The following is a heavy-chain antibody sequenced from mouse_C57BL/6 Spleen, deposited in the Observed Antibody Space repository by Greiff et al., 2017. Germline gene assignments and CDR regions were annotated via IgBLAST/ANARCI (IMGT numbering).Heavy chain of an antibody. CDR2: ISSGSRTI. Sequence: EVQRVESGGGLVKPGGSLKLSCAASGFTFSDYGMHWVRQAPEKGLEWVAYISSGSRTIYYADTVKGRFTISRDTAKNDLFLQMTSLRSEDTAMYYCARDYYGSSYDDAMDYWGQGTSVTVSS. CDR3: ARDYYGSSYDDAMDY. CDR1: GFTFSDYG. J-gene: IGHJ4*01. D-gene: IGHD1-1*01. V-gene: IGHV5-17*01.